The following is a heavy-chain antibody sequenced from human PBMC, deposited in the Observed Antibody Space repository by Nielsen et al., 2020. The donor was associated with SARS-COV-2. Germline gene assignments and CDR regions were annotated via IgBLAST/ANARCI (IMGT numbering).Heavy chain of an antibody. Sequence: GESLKISCAASGFTFSYYYMSWIRQAPGKGLEWVSYISSSSSYTNYADSVKGRFTISRDNVKNTLYLQMNSLRAEDTAVYYCARGDKGLLRYNWFDPWGQGTLVTVSS. CDR1: GFTFSYYY. CDR2: ISSSSSYT. CDR3: ARGDKGLLRYNWFDP. J-gene: IGHJ5*02. D-gene: IGHD2-15*01. V-gene: IGHV3-11*03.